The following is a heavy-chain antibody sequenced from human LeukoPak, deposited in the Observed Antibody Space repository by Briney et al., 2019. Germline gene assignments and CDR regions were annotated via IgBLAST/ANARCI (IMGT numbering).Heavy chain of an antibody. CDR1: GGSISSYY. J-gene: IGHJ4*02. D-gene: IGHD6-19*01. CDR3: AREEVAVAGVYFDY. CDR2: IYYSGST. V-gene: IGHV4-59*01. Sequence: PSETLSLTCTVSGGSISSYYWSWIRQPPGTGLEWIGYIYYSGSTNYNPSLKSRVTISVDTSKNQFSLKLSSVTAADTAVYYCAREEVAVAGVYFDYWGQGTLVTVSS.